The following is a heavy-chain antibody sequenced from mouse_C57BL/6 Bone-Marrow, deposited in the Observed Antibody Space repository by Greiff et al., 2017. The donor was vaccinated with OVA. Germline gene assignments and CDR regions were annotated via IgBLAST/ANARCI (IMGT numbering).Heavy chain of an antibody. CDR1: GFYINDYY. D-gene: IGHD1-1*01. V-gene: IGHV14-4*01. CDR2: IDPENGDT. Sequence: EVQLQQSGAELVRPGASVKLSCTASGFYINDYYMYWVKQRPEQGLEWIGWIDPENGDTEYASKFQGKATITADTSSHTAYLQLSSLTSEDTAVYYCTRSYYWGQGTTLTVSS. CDR3: TRSYY. J-gene: IGHJ2*01.